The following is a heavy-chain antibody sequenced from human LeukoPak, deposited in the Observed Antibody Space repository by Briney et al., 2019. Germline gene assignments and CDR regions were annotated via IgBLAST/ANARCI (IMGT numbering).Heavy chain of an antibody. CDR3: ARAPYYYDSSGYYCGMDV. D-gene: IGHD3-22*01. V-gene: IGHV4-59*01. CDR2: IYYSGST. Sequence: PSETLSLTCTVSGGSISSYYWSWIRQPPGKGLEWIGYIYYSGSTNYNPSLKSRVTISVDTSKNQFSLKLSSVTAADTAVYYCARAPYYYDSSGYYCGMDVWGQGTTVTVSS. J-gene: IGHJ6*02. CDR1: GGSISSYY.